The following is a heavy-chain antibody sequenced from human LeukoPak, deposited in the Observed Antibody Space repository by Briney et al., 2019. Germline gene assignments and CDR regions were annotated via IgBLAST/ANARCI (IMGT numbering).Heavy chain of an antibody. D-gene: IGHD3-3*02. V-gene: IGHV4-39*01. J-gene: IGHJ5*02. CDR3: ARLSADPIFGVVDNWFDP. Sequence: RSSETLSLTCTVSGGSISSSSYYWGWIRQPPGKGLEWIGSIYYSGSTYYNPSLKSRVTISVDTSKNQFSLKLSSVTAADTAVYYCARLSADPIFGVVDNWFDPWGQGTLVTVSS. CDR2: IYYSGST. CDR1: GGSISSSSYY.